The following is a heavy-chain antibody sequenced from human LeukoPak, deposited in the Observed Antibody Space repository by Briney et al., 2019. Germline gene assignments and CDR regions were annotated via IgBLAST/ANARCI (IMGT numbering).Heavy chain of an antibody. CDR1: RFPFSIYE. V-gene: IGHV3-48*03. CDR2: IHSSGTVK. Sequence: GGSLRLSCVVSRFPFSIYEMNWVRQAPGKGPEWVSNIHSSGTVKYYSDSVKGRFSISRDNAKSSLYLQMNSLRVEDTAVYYCALLTVASDFDYWGQGALVTVSS. D-gene: IGHD5-12*01. J-gene: IGHJ4*02. CDR3: ALLTVASDFDY.